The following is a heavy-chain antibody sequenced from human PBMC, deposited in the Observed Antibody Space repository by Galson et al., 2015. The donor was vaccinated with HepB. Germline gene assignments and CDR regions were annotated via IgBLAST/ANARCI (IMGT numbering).Heavy chain of an antibody. V-gene: IGHV1-69*02. CDR2: IIPILGIA. Sequence: SVKVSCKASGGTFSSYTISWVRQAPGQGLEWMGRIIPILGIANYAQKFQGRVTITADKSTSTAYMELSSLRSEDTAVYYCARYGRDGYWYFDLWGRGTLVTVSS. CDR3: ARYGRDGYWYFDL. CDR1: GGTFSSYT. J-gene: IGHJ2*01. D-gene: IGHD5-24*01.